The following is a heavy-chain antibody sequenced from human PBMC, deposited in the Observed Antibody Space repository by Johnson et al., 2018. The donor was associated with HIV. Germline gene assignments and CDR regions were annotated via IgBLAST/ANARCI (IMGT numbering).Heavy chain of an antibody. CDR3: ARLRREKGGGAFDV. J-gene: IGHJ3*01. D-gene: IGHD3-16*01. CDR2: IWNDGSNK. CDR1: GFTFSSYG. Sequence: QMLLVESGGGVVQPGRSLRLSCTASGFTFSSYGIHWVRQAPGKGLERVALIWNDGSNKYYADPVKGRFTISSDTSKNTVDLQMNSLRDVDTAVYYCARLRREKGGGAFDVWGEGTRVTVSS. V-gene: IGHV3-33*01.